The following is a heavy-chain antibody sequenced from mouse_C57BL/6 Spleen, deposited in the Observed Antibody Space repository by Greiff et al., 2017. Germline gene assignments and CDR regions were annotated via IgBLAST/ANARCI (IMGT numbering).Heavy chain of an antibody. Sequence: LVESGAELARPGASVKLSCKASGYTFTSYGISWVKQRTGQGLEWIGEIYPRSGNTYYNEKFKGKATLTADKSSSTAYMELRSLTSEDSAVYFCALYDGYYVRFAYWGQGTLVTVSA. CDR2: IYPRSGNT. J-gene: IGHJ3*01. V-gene: IGHV1-81*01. CDR1: GYTFTSYG. CDR3: ALYDGYYVRFAY. D-gene: IGHD2-3*01.